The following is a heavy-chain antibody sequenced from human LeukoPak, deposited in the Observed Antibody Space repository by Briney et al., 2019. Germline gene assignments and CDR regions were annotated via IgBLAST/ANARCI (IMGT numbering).Heavy chain of an antibody. CDR3: ARGTDYSSSWLFDY. D-gene: IGHD6-13*01. CDR2: ISGTGANT. J-gene: IGHJ4*02. CDR1: GFRFSSHA. Sequence: PGGSLRLSCAASGFRFSSHAMSWVRQAPGKGLEWVSTISGTGANTFYVDSVEGRFTISRDNSKNTLSLQMNSLTADDAAVYYCARGTDYSSSWLFDYWGQGILVTVSS. V-gene: IGHV3-23*01.